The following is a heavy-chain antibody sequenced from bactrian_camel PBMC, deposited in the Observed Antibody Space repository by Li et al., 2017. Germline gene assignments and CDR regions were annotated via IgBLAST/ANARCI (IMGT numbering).Heavy chain of an antibody. J-gene: IGHJ4*01. Sequence: DVQLVESGGDLVQPGGSLRLSCLGSGFAVGLYGMNWVRKAPGKGLEWVSTINRSGGHTYYADSVKGRFTISRDNAKNPVYLQMNSLKPEDTAVYYCVRERDYTVIAGDYWGQGTQVTVS. CDR1: GFAVGLYG. V-gene: IGHV3S35*01. D-gene: IGHD6*01. CDR3: VRERDYTVIAGDY. CDR2: INRSGGHT.